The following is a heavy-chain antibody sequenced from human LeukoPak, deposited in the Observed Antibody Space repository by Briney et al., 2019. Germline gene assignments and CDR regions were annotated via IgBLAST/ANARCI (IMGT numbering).Heavy chain of an antibody. CDR3: ARTYHSGNYDWFDP. CDR1: GYTFTSYD. CDR2: MNPNSGNT. J-gene: IGHJ5*02. V-gene: IGHV1-8*03. Sequence: ASVKVSGRASGYTFTSYDINWVRQATGQGLEWMGWMNPNSGNTGYAQKFQGRVTITRNTSISTAYMELSSLRSEDTAVYYCARTYHSGNYDWFDPWGQGTLVTVSS. D-gene: IGHD1-26*01.